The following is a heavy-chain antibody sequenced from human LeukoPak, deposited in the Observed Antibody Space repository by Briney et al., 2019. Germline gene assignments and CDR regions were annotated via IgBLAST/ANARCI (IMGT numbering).Heavy chain of an antibody. CDR2: ISSTSTFI. CDR3: ARDYFDSSDYPQTYYYYYMDV. Sequence: GGSLRLSCAASGFTFSRYSMNWVRQAPGKGLEGVASISSTSTFIYSADSVKGRFTISRDTAKNSLFLQMSSLRAEDTAIYYCARDYFDSSDYPQTYYYYYMDVWGKGTTVAVSS. V-gene: IGHV3-21*01. D-gene: IGHD3-22*01. CDR1: GFTFSRYS. J-gene: IGHJ6*03.